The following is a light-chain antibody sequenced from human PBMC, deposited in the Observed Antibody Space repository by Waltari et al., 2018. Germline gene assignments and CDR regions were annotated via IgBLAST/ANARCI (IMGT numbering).Light chain of an antibody. CDR3: QQYYSTIT. CDR1: QSVLYNSNNKNY. J-gene: IGKJ5*01. V-gene: IGKV4-1*01. CDR2: WAS. Sequence: DIVMTQSPDSLAVSLGERATINCKSSQSVLYNSNNKNYLAWYQHKPGQPPQLRIYWASTRESGVPDRFSGSGSVTDFTLTISSLQAEDVAVYYCQQYYSTITFGQGTRLEIK.